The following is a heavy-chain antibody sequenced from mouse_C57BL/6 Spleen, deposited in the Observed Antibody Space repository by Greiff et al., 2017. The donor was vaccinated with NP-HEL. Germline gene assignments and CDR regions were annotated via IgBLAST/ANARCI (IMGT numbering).Heavy chain of an antibody. V-gene: IGHV1-5*01. CDR3: TTTVVAHYYAMDY. CDR1: GYTFTSYW. Sequence: VHVKQSGTVLARPGASVKMSCKTSGYTFTSYWMHWVKQRPGQGLEWIGAIYPGNSDTSYNQKFKGKAKLTAVTSASTAYMELSSLTNEDSAVYYCTTTVVAHYYAMDYWGQGTSVTVSS. J-gene: IGHJ4*01. CDR2: IYPGNSDT. D-gene: IGHD1-1*01.